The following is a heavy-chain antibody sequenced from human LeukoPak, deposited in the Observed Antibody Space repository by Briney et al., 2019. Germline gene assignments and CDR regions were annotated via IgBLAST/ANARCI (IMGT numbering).Heavy chain of an antibody. J-gene: IGHJ4*02. CDR3: ARDVDSSSSRVCDY. D-gene: IGHD6-6*01. Sequence: GGSLRLSCAASGFTFSSYSMNWVRQAPGKGLEWVSYISSSSSTIYYADSVKGRFTISRDNAKNSLYLQMNSLRAEDTAVYYCARDVDSSSSRVCDYWGQGTLVTVSS. V-gene: IGHV3-48*04. CDR1: GFTFSSYS. CDR2: ISSSSSTI.